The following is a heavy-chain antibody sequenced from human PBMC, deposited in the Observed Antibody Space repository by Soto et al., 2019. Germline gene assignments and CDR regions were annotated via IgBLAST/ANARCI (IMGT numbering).Heavy chain of an antibody. Sequence: QVQLQESGPGLVKPSQTLSLTCTVSGGSISSGGYYWSWIRQHPGKGLEWIGYIYYSGSTYYNPSLKIRVTLSVYTSKIQFPLKLSSVTAADTAVYYCASVGRGWYSDHWGQGTLVTVSS. V-gene: IGHV4-31*03. CDR2: IYYSGST. CDR3: ASVGRGWYSDH. J-gene: IGHJ4*02. D-gene: IGHD6-19*01. CDR1: GGSISSGGYY.